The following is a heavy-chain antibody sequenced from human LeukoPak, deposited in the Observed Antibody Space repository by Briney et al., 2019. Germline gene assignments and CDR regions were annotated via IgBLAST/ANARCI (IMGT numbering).Heavy chain of an antibody. J-gene: IGHJ3*02. V-gene: IGHV1-2*02. CDR3: ARDLFYYYDSSGYGDAFDI. D-gene: IGHD3-22*01. Sequence: ASVKVSCKASGYTFTGYYMHWVRQAPGQGLEWMGWINPNSGGTNYAQKFQGRVTMTRDTSISTAYMELSRLRSDDTAVYHCARDLFYYYDSSGYGDAFDIWGQGTMVTVSS. CDR1: GYTFTGYY. CDR2: INPNSGGT.